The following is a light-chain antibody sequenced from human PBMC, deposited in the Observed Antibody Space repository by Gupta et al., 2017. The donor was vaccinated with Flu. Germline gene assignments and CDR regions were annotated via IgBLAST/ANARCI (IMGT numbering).Light chain of an antibody. CDR3: CSHAGNKKWV. CDR1: SSDVINYSY. CDR2: SVT. Sequence: QSALTQPRSVSVSPGQSVTISCTGSSSDVINYSYVSWYQHHPGKAPKLMIYSVTTRPSGVPDRFSGSKSGNTASLTISGLQADDEADYYCCSHAGNKKWVFGGGTKLTVL. J-gene: IGLJ3*02. V-gene: IGLV2-11*01.